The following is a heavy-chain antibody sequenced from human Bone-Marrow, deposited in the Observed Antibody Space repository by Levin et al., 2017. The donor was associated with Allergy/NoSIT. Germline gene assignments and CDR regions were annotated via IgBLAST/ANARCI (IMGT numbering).Heavy chain of an antibody. CDR1: GGSISSSTW. CDR3: ARDPLDYGTNSGNY. V-gene: IGHV4-4*02. Sequence: ASETLSLTCTVSGGSISSSTWWSWVRQSPGKGLEWIGEIYHGGRTNYNPSLKSLVSMSVDKSKSQFSLKLSSVTAADTAVYYCARDPLDYGTNSGNYWGQGTLVTVSS. D-gene: IGHD4-17*01. J-gene: IGHJ4*02. CDR2: IYHGGRT.